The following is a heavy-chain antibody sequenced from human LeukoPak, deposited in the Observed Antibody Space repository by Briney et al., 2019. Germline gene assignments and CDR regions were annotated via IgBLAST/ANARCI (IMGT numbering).Heavy chain of an antibody. Sequence: SETLSLTCTVSGFSISSGGYYWGWIRQQPGKGREWIGYIYYSGSTYYNPSLKSRITISVDTSKNQFSLKLSSVTAADTAVYYCARGSWDSSSWSGHYYGMDVWGQGTTVTVSS. CDR2: IYYSGST. V-gene: IGHV4-31*03. CDR3: ARGSWDSSSWSGHYYGMDV. CDR1: GFSISSGGYY. D-gene: IGHD6-13*01. J-gene: IGHJ6*02.